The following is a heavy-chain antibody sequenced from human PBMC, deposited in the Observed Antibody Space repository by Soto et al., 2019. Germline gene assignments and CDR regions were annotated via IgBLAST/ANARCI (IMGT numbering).Heavy chain of an antibody. CDR1: GGTFSSYA. CDR3: AKDRTVRLGELSLFFDY. D-gene: IGHD3-16*02. J-gene: IGHJ4*02. CDR2: IIPIFGTA. Sequence: SVKVSCKASGGTFSSYAISWVRQAPGRGLEWMGGIIPIFGTANYAQKFQGRVTITADESTSTAYTELSSLRSEDTAVYYCAKDRTVRLGELSLFFDYWGQGTLVTVSS. V-gene: IGHV1-69*13.